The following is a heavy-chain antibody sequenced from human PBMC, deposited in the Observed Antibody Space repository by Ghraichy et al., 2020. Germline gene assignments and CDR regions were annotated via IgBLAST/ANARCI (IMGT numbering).Heavy chain of an antibody. CDR2: IYYSGST. Sequence: SETLSLTCTVSGGSISSYYWSWIRQPPGKGLEWIGYIYYSGSTNYNPSLKSRVTILVDTSKNQFSLKLSSVTAADTAVYYCARLYSKYYYGMDVWGQGTTVTVSS. CDR1: GGSISSYY. D-gene: IGHD6-13*01. V-gene: IGHV4-59*08. J-gene: IGHJ6*02. CDR3: ARLYSKYYYGMDV.